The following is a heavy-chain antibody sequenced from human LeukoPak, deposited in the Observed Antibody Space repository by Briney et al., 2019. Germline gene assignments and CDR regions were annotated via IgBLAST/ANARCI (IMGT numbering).Heavy chain of an antibody. D-gene: IGHD1-26*01. J-gene: IGHJ4*02. Sequence: PGGSLRLSCEASGFTFSSLGMHWVRQAPGKGLEWVAVISYDGNNKHYADSVKGRFTISRDNSKNTLYMQMSSLRPEDTAVYYCAKRGPISGNYPHYFDFWGQGTLVTVPS. V-gene: IGHV3-30*18. CDR3: AKRGPISGNYPHYFDF. CDR1: GFTFSSLG. CDR2: ISYDGNNK.